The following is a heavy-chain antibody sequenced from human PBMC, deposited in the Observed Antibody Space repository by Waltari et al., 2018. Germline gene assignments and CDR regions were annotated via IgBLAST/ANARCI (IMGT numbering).Heavy chain of an antibody. V-gene: IGHV4-34*01. J-gene: IGHJ6*03. Sequence: QVQLQQWGAGLWKPSETLSLTCAVYGGSFSGYYWSWIRQPPGKGLEWIGEINHSGSTNYNPSLKSRVTISVDTSKNQFSLKLSSVTAADTAVYYCARSYGLLGITSGPHMDVWGKGTTVTISS. CDR2: INHSGST. CDR1: GGSFSGYY. CDR3: ARSYGLLGITSGPHMDV. D-gene: IGHD7-27*01.